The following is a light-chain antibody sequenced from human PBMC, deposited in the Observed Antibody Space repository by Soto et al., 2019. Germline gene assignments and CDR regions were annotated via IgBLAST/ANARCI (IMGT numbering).Light chain of an antibody. CDR1: SSDVGSYNR. J-gene: IGLJ1*01. V-gene: IGLV2-18*02. Sequence: QSALTQPPSVSGSPGQSVTISCTGTSSDVGSYNRVSWYQQPPGTAPKLMIYEVTSRPSGVPDRFSGSKSGNTASLTISGLQAEDEADYYCSSYTSSDTYVFGTGTNVTVL. CDR2: EVT. CDR3: SSYTSSDTYV.